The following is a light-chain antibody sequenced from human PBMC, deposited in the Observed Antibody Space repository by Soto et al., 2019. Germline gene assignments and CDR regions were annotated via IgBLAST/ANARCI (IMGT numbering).Light chain of an antibody. J-gene: IGKJ1*01. CDR1: QTISSW. CDR3: QHYNSYSEA. Sequence: SGSVGDRFTITFRASQTISSWLAWYQQKPGKAPKLLIYKASTLKSGVPSRFSGSGSGTEFTLTISSLQPDDFATYYCQHYNSYSEAFGQGTKVDIK. CDR2: KAS. V-gene: IGKV1-5*03.